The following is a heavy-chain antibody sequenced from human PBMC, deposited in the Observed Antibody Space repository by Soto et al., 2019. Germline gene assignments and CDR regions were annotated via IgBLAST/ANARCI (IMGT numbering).Heavy chain of an antibody. J-gene: IGHJ4*02. CDR2: ITSSSTYI. D-gene: IGHD5-18*01. V-gene: IGHV3-21*06. CDR1: GFTFRAYS. CDR3: ARDLLVGYGHARQPDY. Sequence: GGPLRLSCVASGFTFRAYSMSWVRQAPGQGLEWVSSITSSSTYIYYTRSVEGRFTISRDDAKNSLHLQMNSLRAEDTAVYYCARDLLVGYGHARQPDYWGQGTLVTVSS.